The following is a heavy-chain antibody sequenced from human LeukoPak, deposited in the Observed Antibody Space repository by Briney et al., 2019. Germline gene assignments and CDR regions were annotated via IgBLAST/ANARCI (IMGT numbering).Heavy chain of an antibody. V-gene: IGHV3-74*03. Sequence: GGSLRLSCAASGFTFSSYWMHWVRQAPGRGLVWVSRVYTDGGRITYADSVKGRFTISRDNPKNTPYLQMNSLRAEDTAVYYCARGHIDNYGMDVWGQGTTVTVSS. CDR3: ARGHIDNYGMDV. J-gene: IGHJ6*02. CDR2: VYTDGGRI. CDR1: GFTFSSYW.